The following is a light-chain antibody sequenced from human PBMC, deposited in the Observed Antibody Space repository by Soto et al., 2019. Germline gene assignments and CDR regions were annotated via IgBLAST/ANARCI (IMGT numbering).Light chain of an antibody. J-gene: IGLJ2*01. CDR1: SSNIGNNY. Sequence: QAVVTQPPSVSAAPGQKVIISCSGSSSNIGNNYVSWYQQLPGTAPKLLIHDNNERPSGIPDRFSGSKSGTSATLGITGLQTGDEADYYCGTWDSSLSAAIFGGGTKVTVL. CDR2: DNN. CDR3: GTWDSSLSAAI. V-gene: IGLV1-51*01.